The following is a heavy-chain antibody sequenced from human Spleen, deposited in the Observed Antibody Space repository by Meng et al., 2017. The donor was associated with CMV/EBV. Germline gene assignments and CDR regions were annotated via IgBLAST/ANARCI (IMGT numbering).Heavy chain of an antibody. CDR2: INHSGST. J-gene: IGHJ6*02. CDR3: ARGRIFGAKKPGSSYYYYYGMDV. D-gene: IGHD3-3*01. Sequence: GSLRLSCGVYGGSFSGYFWSWIRQPPGKGLEWIGEINHSGSTNYNPSLKSRVTISVDTSKNQFSLKLSSVTAADTAVYYCARGRIFGAKKPGSSYYYYYGMDVWGQGTTVTVSS. V-gene: IGHV4-34*01. CDR1: GGSFSGYF.